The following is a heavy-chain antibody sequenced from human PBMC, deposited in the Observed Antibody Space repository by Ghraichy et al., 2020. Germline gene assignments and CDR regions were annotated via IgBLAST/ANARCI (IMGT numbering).Heavy chain of an antibody. J-gene: IGHJ3*02. CDR2: INSDGSST. D-gene: IGHD5-12*01. Sequence: VGSLRLSCAASGFTFSSYWMHWVRQAPGKGLVWVSRINSDGSSTSYPDSVKGRFTISRDNAKNTLYLQMNSLRAEDTAVYYCARVFGYSGFDDAFDIWGQGTMVTVSS. CDR3: ARVFGYSGFDDAFDI. V-gene: IGHV3-74*01. CDR1: GFTFSSYW.